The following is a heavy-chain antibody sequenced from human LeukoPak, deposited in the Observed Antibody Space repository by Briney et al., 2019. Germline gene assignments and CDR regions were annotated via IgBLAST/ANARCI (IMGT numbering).Heavy chain of an antibody. CDR1: GGTFSSYA. CDR3: ARVLWESYYYDSSGYILLGY. D-gene: IGHD3-22*01. Sequence: GASVKVSCKASGGTFSSYAISWVRQAPGQGLEWMGGIIPIFGTANYAQKLQGRVTMTTDTSTSTAYMELRSLRSDDTAVYYCARVLWESYYYDSSGYILLGYWGQGTLVTVSS. CDR2: IIPIFGTA. V-gene: IGHV1-69*05. J-gene: IGHJ4*02.